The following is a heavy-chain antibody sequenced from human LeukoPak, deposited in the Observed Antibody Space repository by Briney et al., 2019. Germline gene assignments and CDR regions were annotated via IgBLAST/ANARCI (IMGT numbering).Heavy chain of an antibody. Sequence: QPGGSLRLSCAASGFTFSSYAMHWVRQAPGKGLEWVAVISYDGSNKYYADSVKGRFTISRDNAKNSLYLQMNNLRAEDTAVYYCARYCSGRCPEYHFDYWGQGTLVTVSS. CDR3: ARYCSGRCPEYHFDY. V-gene: IGHV3-30-3*01. CDR2: ISYDGSNK. J-gene: IGHJ4*02. D-gene: IGHD2-15*01. CDR1: GFTFSSYA.